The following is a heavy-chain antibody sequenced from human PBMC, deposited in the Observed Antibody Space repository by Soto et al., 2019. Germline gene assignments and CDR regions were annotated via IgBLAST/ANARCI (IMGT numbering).Heavy chain of an antibody. CDR3: AGCRMYSIGWPLS. J-gene: IGHJ5*02. D-gene: IGHD6-25*01. CDR1: GFSFSNYA. Sequence: QVQMVESGGGVVQPGRSLRLSCAASGFSFSNYAMHWVRQAPGKGLEWVAFIWYDGSNKYYADSVKGRFTISRDNSKNTLYLQMNSLRAEDTAVYYCAGCRMYSIGWPLSWGQGTLVTVSS. V-gene: IGHV3-33*01. CDR2: IWYDGSNK.